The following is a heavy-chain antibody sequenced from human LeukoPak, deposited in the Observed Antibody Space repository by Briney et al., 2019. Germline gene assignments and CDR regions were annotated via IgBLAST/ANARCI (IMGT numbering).Heavy chain of an antibody. D-gene: IGHD6-19*01. CDR3: ARAGGWYYFDY. V-gene: IGHV3-21*01. Sequence: GGSLRLSCAASGFTFSSYSMNWVRQAPGKGLEWVSSISSSSSYIYYADSVKGRFTISRGNAKNSLYLQMNSLRAEDTAVYYCARAGGWYYFDYWGQGTLVTVSS. CDR2: ISSSSSYI. CDR1: GFTFSSYS. J-gene: IGHJ4*02.